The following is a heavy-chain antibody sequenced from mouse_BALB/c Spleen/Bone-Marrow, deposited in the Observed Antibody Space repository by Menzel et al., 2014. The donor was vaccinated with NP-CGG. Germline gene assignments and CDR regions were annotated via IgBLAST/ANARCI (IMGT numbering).Heavy chain of an antibody. V-gene: IGHV1-69*02. Sequence: VQLQQSGAELVRPGASVKLSCKATGYTFTNYWINWVKQRPGQGLEWIGNIYPSDSYTNYNQKFKDKATLTVDKPSSTAYMQLSSPTSEDSAVYYCTRWLPYATDYWGQGTSVTVSS. CDR1: GYTFTNYW. CDR2: IYPSDSYT. J-gene: IGHJ4*01. CDR3: TRWLPYATDY. D-gene: IGHD2-2*01.